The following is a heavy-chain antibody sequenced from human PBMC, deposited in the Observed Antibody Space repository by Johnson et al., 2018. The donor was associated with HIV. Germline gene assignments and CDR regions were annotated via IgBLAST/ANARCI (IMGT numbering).Heavy chain of an antibody. J-gene: IGHJ3*02. V-gene: IGHV3-23*04. Sequence: MQLVESGGGLVQPGGSLRLSCAASGFSFSSYAMSWVRQAPGKGLEWVSAISGSGGSTYYANSVKGQFTISRDNSNNSLYLQMNILRAEDTAVYYCARDSERGFDIWGQGTMVTVSS. CDR3: ARDSERGFDI. CDR2: ISGSGGST. D-gene: IGHD1-26*01. CDR1: GFSFSSYA.